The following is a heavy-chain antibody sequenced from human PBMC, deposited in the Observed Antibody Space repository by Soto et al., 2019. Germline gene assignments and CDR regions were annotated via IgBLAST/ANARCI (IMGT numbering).Heavy chain of an antibody. CDR3: ARCFTAYGDYALPLAY. Sequence: QVQLVQSGAEVKKPGASVKVACRASGYTFTGYAFSWVRQAPGQGLEWMGWISAYNGNTKYAQKFQDRLTMTTDTSTSTAYMELRSLTSDDTAVYYCARCFTAYGDYALPLAYWGQGTLVTVSS. CDR2: ISAYNGNT. V-gene: IGHV1-18*01. J-gene: IGHJ4*02. CDR1: GYTFTGYA. D-gene: IGHD4-17*01.